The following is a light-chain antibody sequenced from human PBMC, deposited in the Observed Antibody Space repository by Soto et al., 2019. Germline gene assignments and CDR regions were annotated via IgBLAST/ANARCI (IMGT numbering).Light chain of an antibody. V-gene: IGKV1-5*03. CDR1: QSINTW. Sequence: DIQMTQSPSTLSASVGDRVTITCRASQSINTWLAWYQQKPGKAPRLLIYTASSLESGVPSRFSGSGSGTEFTLTISSLQPDDFATYYCQQHESYPRTFGQGTKVVIK. J-gene: IGKJ1*01. CDR2: TAS. CDR3: QQHESYPRT.